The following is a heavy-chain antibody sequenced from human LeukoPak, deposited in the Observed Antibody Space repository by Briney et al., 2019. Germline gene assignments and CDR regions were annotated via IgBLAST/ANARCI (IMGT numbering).Heavy chain of an antibody. CDR2: IGASGGST. V-gene: IGHV3-23*01. CDR1: GFTFSSYA. Sequence: GGSLRLSCATSGFTFSSYAMSWVRQAPGKGLVWVSGIGASGGSTYYADSVKGRFTISRDNSKNTLYLQMHSLRAEDTAVYYCYIPYYDTSAYKAYWGQGTLVTVSS. J-gene: IGHJ4*02. D-gene: IGHD3-22*01. CDR3: YIPYYDTSAYKAY.